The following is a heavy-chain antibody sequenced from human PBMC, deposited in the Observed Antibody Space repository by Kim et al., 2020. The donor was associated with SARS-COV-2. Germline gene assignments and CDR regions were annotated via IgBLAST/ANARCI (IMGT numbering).Heavy chain of an antibody. D-gene: IGHD3-10*01. CDR1: GYSFTSYW. J-gene: IGHJ6*02. Sequence: GESLKISCKGSGYSFTSYWIGWVRQMPGKGLEWMGIIYPGDSDTRYSPSFQGQVTISADKSISTAYLQWSSLKASDTAMYYCARQGSGIIYYYYGMDVWGQGTTVTVSS. CDR3: ARQGSGIIYYYYGMDV. V-gene: IGHV5-51*01. CDR2: IYPGDSDT.